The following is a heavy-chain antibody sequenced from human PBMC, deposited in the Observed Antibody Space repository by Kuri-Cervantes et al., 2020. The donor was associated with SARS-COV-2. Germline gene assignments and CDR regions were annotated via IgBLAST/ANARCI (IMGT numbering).Heavy chain of an antibody. J-gene: IGHJ6*02. CDR1: GFAFSGSA. Sequence: GGSLRLSCGASGFAFSGSAMHWVRQAPGKGLEWVALISSDGSIRHYGDSVKGRFIISREDSKNTLYLQMNSLRVEDTAVYYCARAGSGNYYIPFYYFGLDVWGQGITVTVSS. D-gene: IGHD3-10*01. V-gene: IGHV3-30*03. CDR3: ARAGSGNYYIPFYYFGLDV. CDR2: ISSDGSIR.